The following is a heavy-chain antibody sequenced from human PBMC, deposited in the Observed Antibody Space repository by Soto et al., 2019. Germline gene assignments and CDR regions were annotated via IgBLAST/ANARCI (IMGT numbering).Heavy chain of an antibody. CDR3: ARRPWGSGWYYFDH. J-gene: IGHJ4*02. CDR2: LSGSGGST. D-gene: IGHD6-19*01. CDR1: GFTFSRHA. Sequence: GSLRLSCAASGFTFSRHAMSWVRQAPGKGLEWVSGLSGSGGSTFYADSVKGRFTISRDNSKNTLYLHMNSLRAEDTAVYYCARRPWGSGWYYFDHWGQGTLVTVSS. V-gene: IGHV3-23*01.